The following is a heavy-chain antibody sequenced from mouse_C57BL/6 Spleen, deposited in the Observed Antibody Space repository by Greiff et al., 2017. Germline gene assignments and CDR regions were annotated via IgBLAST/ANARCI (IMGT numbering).Heavy chain of an antibody. D-gene: IGHD3-2*02. J-gene: IGHJ2*01. Sequence: VQLQQSGAEQVRPGASVTLSCKASGYTFTDYEMHWVKQTPVHGLEWIGAIDPETGGTAYNQKFKGKAILTADKSSSTAYMELRSLPSEDSAVYYCARDSSGYVFDYWGQGTTLTVSS. V-gene: IGHV1-15*01. CDR1: GYTFTDYE. CDR2: IDPETGGT. CDR3: ARDSSGYVFDY.